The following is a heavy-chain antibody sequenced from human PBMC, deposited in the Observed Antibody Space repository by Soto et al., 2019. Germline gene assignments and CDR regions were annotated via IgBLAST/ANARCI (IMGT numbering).Heavy chain of an antibody. D-gene: IGHD6-19*01. CDR2: ISPYNGNT. J-gene: IGHJ3*02. CDR1: GYTFVSYG. CDR3: SRDAQKWLVAAFDI. Sequence: QVQLVQSGAEVKEPGASVKVSCKASGYTFVSYGISWVRQAPGQGLEWMGWISPYNGNTNYVQKFQGRVTMTTDRPKSTVYMELRSLRSDDTAVYYCSRDAQKWLVAAFDIWGQGTMVTVSS. V-gene: IGHV1-18*01.